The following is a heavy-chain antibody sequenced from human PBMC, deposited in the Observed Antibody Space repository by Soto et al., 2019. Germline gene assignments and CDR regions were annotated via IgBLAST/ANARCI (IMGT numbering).Heavy chain of an antibody. D-gene: IGHD5-12*01. Sequence: GGSLRLSCAVSGFSLNNYWMHWVRQRPGKGLVWVARIYRDGTTSYADSVKGRFTISRDNAKNTVSLQMNSLKDEDTAVYYCMRGNTGYGNFDYWDRRPLGTVSS. J-gene: IGHJ4*02. CDR3: MRGNTGYGNFDY. CDR2: IYRDGTT. V-gene: IGHV3-74*01. CDR1: GFSLNNYW.